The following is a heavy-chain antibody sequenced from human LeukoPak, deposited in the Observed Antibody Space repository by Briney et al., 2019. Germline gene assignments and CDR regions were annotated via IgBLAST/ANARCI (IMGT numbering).Heavy chain of an antibody. Sequence: KPGGSLRLSCAASGFTFSSYSMNWVRQAPGKGLEWVSSISSSSSYIYYADSVKGRFTISRDNAKNSLYLQMNSLRAEDTAVYYCARAPVRIVVEDAFDIWGQGTMVTVSS. V-gene: IGHV3-21*01. J-gene: IGHJ3*02. CDR3: ARAPVRIVVEDAFDI. CDR1: GFTFSSYS. CDR2: ISSSSSYI. D-gene: IGHD2-2*01.